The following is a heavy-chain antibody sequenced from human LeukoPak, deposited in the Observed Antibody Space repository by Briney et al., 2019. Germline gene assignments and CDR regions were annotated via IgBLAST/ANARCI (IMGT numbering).Heavy chain of an antibody. Sequence: PSETLSLTCAVYGGSFSGYYWSWIRQPPGKGLEWIGEINHSGSTNYNPSLKSRVTISVDTSKNQFSLKLSSVTAADTAVYYCAIPSEVGAIGLDYWGQGTLVTVSS. J-gene: IGHJ4*02. CDR2: INHSGST. V-gene: IGHV4-34*01. D-gene: IGHD1-26*01. CDR3: AIPSEVGAIGLDY. CDR1: GGSFSGYY.